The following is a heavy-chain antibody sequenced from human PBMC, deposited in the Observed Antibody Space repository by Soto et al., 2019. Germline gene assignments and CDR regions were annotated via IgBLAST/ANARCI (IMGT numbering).Heavy chain of an antibody. CDR1: GYNVSIYW. CDR3: ARGGVSTRTFDY. D-gene: IGHD3-3*01. V-gene: IGHV5-51*01. CDR2: IYPSDSDT. J-gene: IGHJ4*02. Sequence: GESLNLSCTRSGYNVSIYWIAWVRQMPGKGLELMGIIYPSDSDTRYRPSFQGQVTISADKSISSAYLQWSSLRASDTAMYYCARGGVSTRTFDYWGQGTPVTVS.